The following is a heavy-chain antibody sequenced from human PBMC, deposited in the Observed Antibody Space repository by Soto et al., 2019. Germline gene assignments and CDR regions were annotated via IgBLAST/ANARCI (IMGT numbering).Heavy chain of an antibody. V-gene: IGHV1-18*01. D-gene: IGHD3-22*01. CDR2: ISGYNDNT. CDR1: GYTFSSYG. Sequence: ASVKVSCKASGYTFSSYGISWVRQAPGQGVEWMGWISGYNDNTDYAQKFQGRVTVTADTSTTTAYMELRSLTSDDTAVYYCARDLPYYYDSSGVYGMDVWGQGTTVTVSS. CDR3: ARDLPYYYDSSGVYGMDV. J-gene: IGHJ6*02.